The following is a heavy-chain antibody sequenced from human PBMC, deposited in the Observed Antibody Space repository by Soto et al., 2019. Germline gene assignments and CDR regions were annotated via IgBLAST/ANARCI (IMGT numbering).Heavy chain of an antibody. D-gene: IGHD2-21*01. V-gene: IGHV4-59*02. CDR1: GGSVNTNY. Sequence: SETLSLTCTVSGGSVNTNYWTWIRQPPGRGPEWIGNIDYSGSPHYNPYLKSRVTMSIDMSKNQFSLRLNSVTAADTAVYYCARGRKDIVGPPDVFDIWGQGTMVTVSS. J-gene: IGHJ3*02. CDR3: ARGRKDIVGPPDVFDI. CDR2: IDYSGSP.